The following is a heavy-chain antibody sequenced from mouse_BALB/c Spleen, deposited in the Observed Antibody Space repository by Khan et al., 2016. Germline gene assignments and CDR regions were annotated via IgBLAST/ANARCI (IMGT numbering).Heavy chain of an antibody. D-gene: IGHD2-1*01. CDR2: IRNKANGYTT. CDR3: AREGDYGNYFDY. J-gene: IGHJ2*01. Sequence: EMELVESGGGLVQPGGSLRLSCATSGFTFTDYYMSWVRQPPGKALEWLGFIRNKANGYTTEYSASVKGRFTISRDNPQSILYLQMNTLRAEDSATYYGAREGDYGNYFDYWGQGTTLTVSS. V-gene: IGHV7-3*02. CDR1: GFTFTDYY.